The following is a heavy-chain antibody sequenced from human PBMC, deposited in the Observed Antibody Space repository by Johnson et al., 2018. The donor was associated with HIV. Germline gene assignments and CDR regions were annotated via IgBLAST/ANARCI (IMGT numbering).Heavy chain of an antibody. CDR1: GFTFSNYG. D-gene: IGHD2-2*01. J-gene: IGHJ3*02. V-gene: IGHV3-30*02. CDR3: AKPVVPAGDDLDMYEFAFYI. CDR2: IRHDGNNK. Sequence: LVESGGGLVQPGGSRRLSCAAFGFTFSNYGMHWVRLAPGKGLEWVAFIRHDGNNKYYADSVKGRFTISRDNSKNTLSLQMNSLRVEDTAVYYCAKPVVPAGDDLDMYEFAFYIWGQGTMVTVS.